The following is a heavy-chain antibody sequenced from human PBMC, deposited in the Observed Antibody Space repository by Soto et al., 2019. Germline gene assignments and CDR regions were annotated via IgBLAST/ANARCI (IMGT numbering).Heavy chain of an antibody. D-gene: IGHD2-2*01. CDR2: IYYSGST. J-gene: IGHJ6*02. V-gene: IGHV4-59*01. CDR3: ARDRAPAIYYGMDV. CDR1: GGSISSYY. Sequence: SETLSLTCTVSGGSISSYYWSWIRQPPGKGLEWIGYIYYSGSTNYNPSLKSRVTISVDTSKNQFSLKLSSVTAADTAVYYCARDRAPAIYYGMDVWGQGTTVTVSS.